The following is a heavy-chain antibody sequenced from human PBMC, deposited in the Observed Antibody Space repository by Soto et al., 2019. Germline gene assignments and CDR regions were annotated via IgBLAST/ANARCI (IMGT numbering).Heavy chain of an antibody. CDR3: ARCYGDCYSAYYYYYGMDV. CDR2: IWYDGSNK. V-gene: IGHV3-33*01. D-gene: IGHD2-21*02. Sequence: QVQLVESGGGVVQPGRSLRLSCAASGFTFSSYGMHWVRQAPGKGLEWVAVIWYDGSNKYYADSVKGRFTISRDNSKNTLYLQMNSLRAEDTAVYYCARCYGDCYSAYYYYYGMDVWGQGTTVTVSS. CDR1: GFTFSSYG. J-gene: IGHJ6*02.